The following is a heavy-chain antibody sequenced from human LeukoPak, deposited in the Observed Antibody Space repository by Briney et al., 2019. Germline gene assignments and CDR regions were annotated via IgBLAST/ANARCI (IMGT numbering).Heavy chain of an antibody. CDR2: IIPIFGTA. CDR3: ARGTNEGYFDY. V-gene: IGHV1-69*05. CDR1: GGTFSSYV. J-gene: IGHJ4*02. Sequence: SVKVSCKASGGTFSSYVISWVRQAPGQGLEWMGGIIPIFGTANYYAQKFQGRVTITTDESTSTAYMELSSLRSEDTAVYYCARGTNEGYFDYWGQGTLVTVSS.